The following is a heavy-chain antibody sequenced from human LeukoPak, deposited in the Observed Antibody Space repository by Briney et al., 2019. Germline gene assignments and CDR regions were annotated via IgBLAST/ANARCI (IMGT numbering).Heavy chain of an antibody. V-gene: IGHV1-18*01. J-gene: IGHJ5*01. CDR1: TSR. CDR2: IGTYGGDT. CDR3: ARDLWNFYDDSGYNGDSDS. Sequence: GASVKVSCKATSRISWVRQAPGQGLEWMGWIGTYGGDTYYAQKFQGRITVTTDTSTSTVYMELRNLRSDDTAVYYCARDLWNFYDDSGYNGDSDSWGQGTLVTVSS. D-gene: IGHD3-22*01.